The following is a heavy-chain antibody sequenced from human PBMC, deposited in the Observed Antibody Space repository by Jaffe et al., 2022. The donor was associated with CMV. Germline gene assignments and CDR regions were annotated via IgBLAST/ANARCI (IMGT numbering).Heavy chain of an antibody. Sequence: QVQLQQWGAGLLKPSETLSLTCAVYGGSFSGYYWSWIRQPPGKGLEWIGEINHSGSTNYNPSLKSRVTISVDTSKNQFSLKLSSVTAADTAVYYCARGRGRIVYDSSGYYPRTYYYYYGMDVWGQGTTVTVSS. V-gene: IGHV4-34*01. CDR1: GGSFSGYY. CDR3: ARGRGRIVYDSSGYYPRTYYYYYGMDV. CDR2: INHSGST. J-gene: IGHJ6*02. D-gene: IGHD3-22*01.